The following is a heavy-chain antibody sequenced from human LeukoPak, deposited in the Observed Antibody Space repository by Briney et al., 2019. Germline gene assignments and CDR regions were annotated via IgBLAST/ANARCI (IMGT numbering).Heavy chain of an antibody. J-gene: IGHJ4*02. CDR3: AVISRGDSYCFDY. V-gene: IGHV1-2*02. CDR2: INPNSGGT. CDR1: GYTFTGYY. D-gene: IGHD4-17*01. Sequence: ASVKVSCKASGYTFTGYYMHWVRQAPGQGLEWMGWINPNSGGTNYAQKFQGRVTMTRDTSISTAYMELSRLRSDDTAVYYCAVISRGDSYCFDYWGQGTLVTVSS.